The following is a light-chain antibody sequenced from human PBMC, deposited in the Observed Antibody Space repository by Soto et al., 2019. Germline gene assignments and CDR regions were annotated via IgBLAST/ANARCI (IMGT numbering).Light chain of an antibody. CDR2: DAS. Sequence: DIQMTQSPSTLSASVGDRVTITCRASQSISSWLAWYQQKPGKAPKLLIYDASSLESGVPSWFSGSGSGTEFTLTISSLQPDDFATYYCQQYNSYLLTFGQGTKLEIK. V-gene: IGKV1-5*01. J-gene: IGKJ2*01. CDR1: QSISSW. CDR3: QQYNSYLLT.